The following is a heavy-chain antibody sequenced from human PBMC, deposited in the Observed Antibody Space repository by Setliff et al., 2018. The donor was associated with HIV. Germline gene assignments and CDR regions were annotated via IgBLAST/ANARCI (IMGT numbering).Heavy chain of an antibody. V-gene: IGHV2-70*11. CDR3: TRAPRWLNGAFDI. D-gene: IGHD3-22*01. CDR2: IDWDDDT. Sequence: ESGPTLVNPTQTLTLTCTFSGFSLTTSEMCVSWIRQPPGKALEWLARIDWDDDTYYATSLKTRLTISKDTSKNQVVLTMTNMDPVDTATYYCTRAPRWLNGAFDIWGQGTMGT. J-gene: IGHJ3*02. CDR1: GFSLTTSEMC.